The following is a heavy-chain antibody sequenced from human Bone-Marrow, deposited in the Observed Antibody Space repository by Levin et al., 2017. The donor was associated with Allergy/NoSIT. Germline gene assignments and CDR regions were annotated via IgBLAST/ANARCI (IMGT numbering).Heavy chain of an antibody. Sequence: SETLSLTCTVSGGSISSYHWSWIRQPPGKGLEWIGYIYYSGSTNYNPSLKSRVTISVDTSKNQFSLKLSSVTAADTAVYYCARDAFSSAFWSGYWTPYGMDVWGQGTTVTVSS. CDR2: IYYSGST. CDR3: ARDAFSSAFWSGYWTPYGMDV. V-gene: IGHV4-59*01. CDR1: GGSISSYH. D-gene: IGHD3-3*01. J-gene: IGHJ6*02.